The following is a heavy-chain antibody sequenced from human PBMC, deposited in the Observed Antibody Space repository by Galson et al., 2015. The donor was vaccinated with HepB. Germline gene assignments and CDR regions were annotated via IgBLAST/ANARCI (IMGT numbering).Heavy chain of an antibody. Sequence: SLRLSCAASGFTFSGSAMHWVRQASGKGLEWVGRIRSKANSYATAYAASVKGRFTISRDDSKNTAYLQMNSLKTEDTAVYYCTRHVIHYYYYYGMDVWGQGTTVTVS. CDR3: TRHVIHYYYYYGMDV. CDR2: IRSKANSYAT. CDR1: GFTFSGSA. V-gene: IGHV3-73*01. D-gene: IGHD3-10*01. J-gene: IGHJ6*02.